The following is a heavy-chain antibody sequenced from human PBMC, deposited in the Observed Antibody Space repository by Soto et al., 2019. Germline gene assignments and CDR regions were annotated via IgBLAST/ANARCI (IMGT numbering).Heavy chain of an antibody. J-gene: IGHJ6*02. D-gene: IGHD2-15*01. CDR2: IIPIFGTA. Sequence: SVKVSCKASGGTFSSYAISWVRQAPGQGLEWMGGIIPIFGTANYAQKFQGRVTITADESTSTAYMELSSLRSEDTAVYYCARGYCSGGSCPTGLYYYYGMEVWGQGTTVTVSS. CDR3: ARGYCSGGSCPTGLYYYYGMEV. CDR1: GGTFSSYA. V-gene: IGHV1-69*13.